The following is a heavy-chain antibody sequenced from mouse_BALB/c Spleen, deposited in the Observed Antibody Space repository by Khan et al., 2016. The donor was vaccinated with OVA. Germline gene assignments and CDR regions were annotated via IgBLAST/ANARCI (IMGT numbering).Heavy chain of an antibody. CDR1: GYTFTSYW. Sequence: QVQLQQSGAELVKPGASVKLSCKTSGYTFTSYWIQWVKQRPGQGLGWIGQIFPGTGTTYYNENFKGKATLTVDPSSNTAYMQFSSLTSEDSAVYFCARGYFGNYEFAYWGQGTLVTVSP. CDR2: IFPGTGTT. J-gene: IGHJ3*01. CDR3: ARGYFGNYEFAY. D-gene: IGHD2-1*01. V-gene: IGHV1S132*01.